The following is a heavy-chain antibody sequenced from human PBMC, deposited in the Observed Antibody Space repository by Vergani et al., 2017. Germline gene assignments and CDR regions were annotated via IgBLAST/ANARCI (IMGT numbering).Heavy chain of an antibody. D-gene: IGHD3-3*01. CDR1: GGTFSSYA. CDR3: ARDEYYDFWSGCYPAGD. Sequence: QVQLVQSGAEVKKPGSSVKVSCKASGGTFSSYAISWVRQAPGQGLEWMGRIIPILGTANYAQKFQGRVTITADESTSTAYMEMSSRRSEDTAVYYCARDEYYDFWSGCYPAGDWGQGTLVTVSS. V-gene: IGHV1-69*11. CDR2: IIPILGTA. J-gene: IGHJ4*02.